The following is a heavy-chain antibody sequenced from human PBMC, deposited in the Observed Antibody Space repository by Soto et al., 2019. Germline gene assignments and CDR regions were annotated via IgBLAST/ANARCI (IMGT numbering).Heavy chain of an antibody. J-gene: IGHJ3*02. CDR1: GGSFRTYT. D-gene: IGHD6-13*01. Sequence: QVRLVQSGVEVKKPGSSVKVSCKASGGSFRTYTVFWVRQAPGQGLEWMGRIIPMFEIANYAQRFQGRVTFAADRAPGTGYMEMISLTSDGKAVYVCRLGSWSAEVFYSWGEGTLVTVSP. CDR3: RLGSWSAEVFYS. V-gene: IGHV1-69*02. CDR2: IIPMFEIA.